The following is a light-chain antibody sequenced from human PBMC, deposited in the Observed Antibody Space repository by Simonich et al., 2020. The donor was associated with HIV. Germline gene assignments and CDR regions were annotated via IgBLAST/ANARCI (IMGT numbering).Light chain of an antibody. Sequence: QSVLTQPPSVSGAPGQRVTISCTGSSSNIGAGYDVHWYQQLPGTAPKLLIYDNSNLPSGVPDRFSGSKSGTSASLAITGLQAEDEADYYCQSYDSSLSGSQVFGGGTKLTVL. CDR2: DNS. J-gene: IGLJ3*02. CDR3: QSYDSSLSGSQV. V-gene: IGLV1-40*01. CDR1: SSNIGAGYD.